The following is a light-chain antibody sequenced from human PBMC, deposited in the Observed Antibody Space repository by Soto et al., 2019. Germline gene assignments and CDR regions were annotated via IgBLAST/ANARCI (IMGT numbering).Light chain of an antibody. CDR1: SSDVGGYIY. CDR3: SSYTSSSTYV. Sequence: QSALTQPASVSGSPGQSITISCTGTSSDVGGYIYVSWYQQHPGKAPKLMIYEVSNRPSGVSNRFSGSKSGNTASLTISGFQAEDEADYYCSSYTSSSTYVFGTGTKLTVL. CDR2: EVS. J-gene: IGLJ1*01. V-gene: IGLV2-14*01.